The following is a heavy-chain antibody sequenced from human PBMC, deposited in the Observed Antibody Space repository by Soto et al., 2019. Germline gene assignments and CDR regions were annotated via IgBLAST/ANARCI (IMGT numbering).Heavy chain of an antibody. Sequence: QVQLVQSGAEVKKPGASVKVSCKASGYTFTSWDVYWVRQAAGQGLEWMGYMNPRSGNTGYDQKLQGRVTMTRDTSISTAYMELSSLTSDDTAVYYCPASSWTGAGLDFWGQGTPVTVSS. D-gene: IGHD6-13*01. CDR1: GYTFTSWD. CDR3: PASSWTGAGLDF. V-gene: IGHV1-8*01. CDR2: MNPRSGNT. J-gene: IGHJ4*01.